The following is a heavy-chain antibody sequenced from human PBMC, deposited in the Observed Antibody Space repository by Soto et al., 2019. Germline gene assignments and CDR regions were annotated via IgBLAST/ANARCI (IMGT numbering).Heavy chain of an antibody. D-gene: IGHD3-16*01. J-gene: IGHJ6*02. CDR1: GGTFSTYA. V-gene: IGHV1-69*06. CDR2: IIPIFGTA. Sequence: SVKVSCKASGGTFSTYAISWVRQAPGQGLEWMGGIIPIFGTANYAQKFQGRVTITADKSTSTAYMELSSLRSEDTAVYYCATERGGYYYGMDVWGQGTKVTVSS. CDR3: ATERGGYYYGMDV.